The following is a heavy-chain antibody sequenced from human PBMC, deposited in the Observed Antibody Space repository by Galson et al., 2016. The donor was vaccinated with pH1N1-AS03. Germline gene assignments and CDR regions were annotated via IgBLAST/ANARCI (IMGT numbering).Heavy chain of an antibody. V-gene: IGHV3-23*01. J-gene: IGHJ4*03. CDR2: ISGSGGST. Sequence: SLRLSCAASRFTFSSHAMSWVRQAPGKGLEWVSGISGSGGSTFYADSVKGRFTTSRDNSKNTVFLQMNSLRAEDTAVYYCARWSYYFDSSGYFGYLDYWGQGTLVTVSS. CDR1: RFTFSSHA. D-gene: IGHD3-22*01. CDR3: ARWSYYFDSSGYFGYLDY.